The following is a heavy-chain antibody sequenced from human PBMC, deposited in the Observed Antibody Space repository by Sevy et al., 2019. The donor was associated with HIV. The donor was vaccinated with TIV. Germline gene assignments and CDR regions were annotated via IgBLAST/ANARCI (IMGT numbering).Heavy chain of an antibody. Sequence: GGSLRLSCSASGFSFFNAWMSWVRQAPGKGLEWIGRIRSETDGGTTEYTASLKGRFSISRDDSKDTLYLQMNSLKTEDTAVYYCATERWGFFDSITRYLLPYFDSWGQGTLVTVSS. CDR3: ATERWGFFDSITRYLLPYFDS. CDR1: GFSFFNAW. J-gene: IGHJ4*02. D-gene: IGHD3-10*01. CDR2: IRSETDGGTT. V-gene: IGHV3-15*01.